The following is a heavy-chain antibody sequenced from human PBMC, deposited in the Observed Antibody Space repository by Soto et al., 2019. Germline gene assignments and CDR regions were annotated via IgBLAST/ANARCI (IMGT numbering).Heavy chain of an antibody. CDR1: GGTFSSYA. D-gene: IGHD5-18*01. Sequence: QVQLVQSGAEVKKPGSSVKVSCKASGGTFSSYAISWVRQAPGQGLEWMGGIIPIFGTANYAQKFQGRVTIXXDXSXXPADMELSSLRSEDTAVYYCARDTGPNTAMVGFDPWGQGTLVTVSS. CDR2: IIPIFGTA. CDR3: ARDTGPNTAMVGFDP. V-gene: IGHV1-69*12. J-gene: IGHJ5*02.